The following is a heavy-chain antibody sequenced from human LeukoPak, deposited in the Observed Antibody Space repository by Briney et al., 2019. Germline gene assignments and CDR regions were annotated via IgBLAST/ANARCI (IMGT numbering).Heavy chain of an antibody. CDR3: ARASASSGWGRQGWFDP. Sequence: GGSLRLSCAASGFTFSDYYMTWIRQAPGKGLEWVSYISNSGGTIYYTDSVKGRFTISRDNAKNSLYLQMNSLRAEDTAVYYCARASASSGWGRQGWFDPWGQGTLVTVSS. D-gene: IGHD6-19*01. CDR2: ISNSGGTI. CDR1: GFTFSDYY. V-gene: IGHV3-11*01. J-gene: IGHJ5*02.